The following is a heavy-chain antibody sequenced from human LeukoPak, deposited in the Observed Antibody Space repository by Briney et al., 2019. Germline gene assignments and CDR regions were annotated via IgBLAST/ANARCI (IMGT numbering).Heavy chain of an antibody. Sequence: SETLSLTCAVYGGSFSGYYWSWIRQPPGKGLEWIGEINHSGSTNYNPSLKSRVTISVDTSKNQFSLKLSSVTAADTAVYYCASTHLLWFGESPSYWGQGTLVTVSS. V-gene: IGHV4-34*01. CDR1: GGSFSGYY. D-gene: IGHD3-10*01. CDR2: INHSGST. CDR3: ASTHLLWFGESPSY. J-gene: IGHJ4*02.